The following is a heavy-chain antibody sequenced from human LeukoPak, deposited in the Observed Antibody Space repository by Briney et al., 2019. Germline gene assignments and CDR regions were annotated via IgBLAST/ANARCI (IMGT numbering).Heavy chain of an antibody. D-gene: IGHD6-13*01. Sequence: SETLSLTCTVSGGSISSGRHYWGWLRQPPGTGLEWIGSIHYSGSTYYSPSLKSRVTISVDTSKNQFSLTLSSMTAADTAVFYCATLESAAAGNRWFDPWGQGILVTVSS. CDR3: ATLESAAAGNRWFDP. CDR2: IHYSGST. CDR1: GGSISSGRHY. V-gene: IGHV4-39*07. J-gene: IGHJ5*02.